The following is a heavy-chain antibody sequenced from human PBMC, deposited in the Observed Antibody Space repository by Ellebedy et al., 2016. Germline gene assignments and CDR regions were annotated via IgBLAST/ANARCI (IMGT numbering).Heavy chain of an antibody. CDR2: IYPGDSDT. J-gene: IGHJ6*02. V-gene: IGHV5-51*01. D-gene: IGHD6-13*01. CDR1: GYTFTSYW. Sequence: KVSCKGSGYTFTSYWIAWVRQMPGKGLEWMGIIYPGDSDTKYSPSFQGQVIISADTSINTAYLQWSSLKASDTAIYYCARLSSSTWYVDYADYGMDVWGQGTTVTVSS. CDR3: ARLSSSTWYVDYADYGMDV.